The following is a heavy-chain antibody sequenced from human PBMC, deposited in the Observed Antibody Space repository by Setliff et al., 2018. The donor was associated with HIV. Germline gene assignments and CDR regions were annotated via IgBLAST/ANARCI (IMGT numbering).Heavy chain of an antibody. CDR1: SASISNYH. J-gene: IGHJ4*02. CDR2: ISSSGNT. Sequence: PSETLSLTCAVSSASISNYHWSWIRQTPGKGLEWIGCISSSGNTLYNPSLKSRFTLSIDTSKNQFSLRLTSVTASDTAVYYCARLGAVAGPPEDSWGQGTLVTVSS. V-gene: IGHV4-4*09. CDR3: ARLGAVAGPPEDS. D-gene: IGHD6-19*01.